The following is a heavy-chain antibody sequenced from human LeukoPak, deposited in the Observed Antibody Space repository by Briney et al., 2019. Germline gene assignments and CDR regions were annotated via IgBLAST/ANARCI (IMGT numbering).Heavy chain of an antibody. CDR2: IRHDGSLK. CDR3: ARRFRD. J-gene: IGHJ4*02. Sequence: GGSLRLSCIGSGLTFSGFELNWVRQAPGKGLEWVAYIRHDGSLKTYADSMRGRFTISRDDAKNSLYPQMDSLRVEDTAAYYCARRFRDWGRGILVTVSS. CDR1: GLTFSGFE. V-gene: IGHV3-48*03.